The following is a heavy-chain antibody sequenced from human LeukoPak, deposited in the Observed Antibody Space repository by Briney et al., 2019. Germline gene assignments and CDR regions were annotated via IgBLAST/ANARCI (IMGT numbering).Heavy chain of an antibody. V-gene: IGHV6-1*01. CDR3: ARTRYGMDV. Sequence: SQTLSLTCAISGDSVSSNSAAWNWIRLSPSRGLEWLGRTYYRSRWYNEYAGSVKSRITINPDTSKNQFSLQLNSVTPEDTAVYYCARTRYGMDVWGQGTTVTVSS. J-gene: IGHJ6*02. D-gene: IGHD6-6*01. CDR1: GDSVSSNSAA. CDR2: TYYRSRWYN.